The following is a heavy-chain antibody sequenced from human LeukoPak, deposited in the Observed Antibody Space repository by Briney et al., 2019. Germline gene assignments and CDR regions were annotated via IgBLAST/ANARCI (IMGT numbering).Heavy chain of an antibody. CDR1: GFIFSSYW. CDR3: AKDLGRTQTRD. D-gene: IGHD1-26*01. V-gene: IGHV3-74*01. Sequence: GEALRLSCAASGFIFSSYWMYWVRQAPGKGLVWVARINSDGSNTDYADSVKGRFTISRDNAKNTLFLQMNSLRVEDTAIYYCAKDLGRTQTRDWGQGTLVTVSS. J-gene: IGHJ4*02. CDR2: INSDGSNT.